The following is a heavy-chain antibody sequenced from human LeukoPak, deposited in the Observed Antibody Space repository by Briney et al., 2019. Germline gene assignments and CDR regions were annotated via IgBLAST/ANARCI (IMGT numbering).Heavy chain of an antibody. CDR1: GFTFSSYS. J-gene: IGHJ4*02. D-gene: IGHD6-19*01. CDR2: IISSSSYI. V-gene: IGHV3-21*01. CDR3: AREIAVAGTGFDY. Sequence: GGSLRLSCAASGFTFSSYSMNWVRQAPGRGLEWVSSIISSSSYIYYADSVKGRFTISRDNAKNSLYLQMNSLRAEDTAVYYCAREIAVAGTGFDYWGQGTLVTVSS.